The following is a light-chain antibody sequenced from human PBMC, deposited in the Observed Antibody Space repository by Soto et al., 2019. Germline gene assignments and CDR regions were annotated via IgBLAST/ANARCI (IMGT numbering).Light chain of an antibody. J-gene: IGKJ2*01. V-gene: IGKV3-20*01. CDR3: QQYAISPPYT. CDR2: GAS. CDR1: QSVTSRY. Sequence: EIVLTQSPGTLSLSPGERATLSCRASQSVTSRYLAWYQQKPGQAPRLLIYGASSRATGIPDRFSGSGSGTDFTLTISRLEPEDFAAYYCQQYAISPPYTFGQGTKLEIK.